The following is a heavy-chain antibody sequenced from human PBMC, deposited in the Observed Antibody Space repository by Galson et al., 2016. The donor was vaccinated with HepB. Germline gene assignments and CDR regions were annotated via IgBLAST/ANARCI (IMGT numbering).Heavy chain of an antibody. Sequence: SLRLSCAASRFTFISYGMHWVRQAPGKGLEWVSVIWHDGSKTYYADSAKGRFIISRDNSKNIVYLQMNSMRAEDTAMYYRAKVNWDGYNPLHPYFDHWCQGALVTVSS. CDR2: IWHDGSKT. J-gene: IGHJ4*02. CDR3: AKVNWDGYNPLHPYFDH. V-gene: IGHV3-33*06. D-gene: IGHD5-24*01. CDR1: RFTFISYG.